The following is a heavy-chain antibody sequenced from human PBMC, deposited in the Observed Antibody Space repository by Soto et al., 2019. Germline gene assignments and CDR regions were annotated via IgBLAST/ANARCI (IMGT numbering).Heavy chain of an antibody. Sequence: EVQLVESGGGLVQPGGSLRLSCAASGFTFSSYWMHWVRQAPGKGLVWVSRIYSDGSSTSYADSVKGRFTISRDNAKNTLYLQMNSLRAEDTAVYYCASAIVATHSRYYFDYWGQGTLVTVSS. CDR2: IYSDGSST. CDR1: GFTFSSYW. CDR3: ASAIVATHSRYYFDY. V-gene: IGHV3-74*01. D-gene: IGHD5-12*01. J-gene: IGHJ4*02.